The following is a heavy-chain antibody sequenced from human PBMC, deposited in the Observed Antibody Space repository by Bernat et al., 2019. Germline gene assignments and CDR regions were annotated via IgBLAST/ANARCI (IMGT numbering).Heavy chain of an antibody. V-gene: IGHV1-3*01. CDR1: GNIFTGFE. Sequence: QAQPVQSGAEVKKPGASVKVSCKASGNIFTGFEMHWVRQAPGQRPEWMGWVNAGNGNTKYSQKFQGRVTLTRDTSAKTAYMELSSLKSEDTAVYYCALRTYCSTISCYADYYYYGMDVWGQGTTVTVSS. D-gene: IGHD2-2*01. CDR2: VNAGNGNT. CDR3: ALRTYCSTISCYADYYYYGMDV. J-gene: IGHJ6*02.